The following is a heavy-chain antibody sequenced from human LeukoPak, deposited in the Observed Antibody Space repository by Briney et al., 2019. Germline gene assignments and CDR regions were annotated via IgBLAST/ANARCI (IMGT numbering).Heavy chain of an antibody. J-gene: IGHJ4*02. D-gene: IGHD2-15*01. CDR3: ARFDERGYCSGGSCYAFDY. Sequence: PSETLSLTCTVSGGSMNSGSYYWTWIRQPAGKGLEWIGRIYTSGRTNYNPSLKSRVTIAADTSKNQFSLRLSSVTAADTAVYYCARFDERGYCSGGSCYAFDYWGQGTLVTVSS. V-gene: IGHV4-61*02. CDR1: GGSMNSGSYY. CDR2: IYTSGRT.